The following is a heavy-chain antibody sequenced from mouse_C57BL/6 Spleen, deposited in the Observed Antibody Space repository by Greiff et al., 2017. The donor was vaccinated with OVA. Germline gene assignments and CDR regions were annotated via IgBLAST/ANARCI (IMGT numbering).Heavy chain of an antibody. Sequence: EVKLVESEGGLVQPGSSMKLSCTASGFTFSDYYMAWVRQVPEKGLEWVANINYDGSSTYYLDSLKSRFIISRDNAKNILYLQMSSLKSEDTATYYCARDRTGTIDYWGQGTTLTVSS. CDR2: INYDGSST. D-gene: IGHD4-1*01. V-gene: IGHV5-16*01. CDR1: GFTFSDYY. J-gene: IGHJ2*01. CDR3: ARDRTGTIDY.